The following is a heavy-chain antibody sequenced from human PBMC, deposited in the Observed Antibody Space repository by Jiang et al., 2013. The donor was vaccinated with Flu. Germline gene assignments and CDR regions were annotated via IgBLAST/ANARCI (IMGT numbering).Heavy chain of an antibody. J-gene: IGHJ6*04. CDR1: GYSLTSYG. CDR3: ARDLREMETRDYYYYGMDV. CDR2: INTNTGNP. V-gene: IGHV7-4-1*02. Sequence: QSGSELRKPGAAVKVSCKASGYSLTSYGMNWVRQAPGQGLEWMGYINTNTGNPTFAQGFTGRFVFSLDTSVNSAYLQISRLKAEDTAVYYCARDLREMETRDYYYYGMDVWG. D-gene: IGHD5-24*01.